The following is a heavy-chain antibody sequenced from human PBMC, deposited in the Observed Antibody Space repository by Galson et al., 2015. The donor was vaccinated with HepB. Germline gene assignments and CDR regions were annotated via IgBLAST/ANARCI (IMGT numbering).Heavy chain of an antibody. V-gene: IGHV1-69*06. D-gene: IGHD3-22*01. CDR2: IIPIFGTA. Sequence: SVKVSCKASGGTFSSYAISWVRQAPGQGLEWMGGIIPIFGTANYAQKFQDRVTITADKSTSTAYMELSSLRSEDTAVYYCARDSLGRGTYYYDSSGYYYAFDIWGQGTMVTVSS. CDR3: ARDSLGRGTYYYDSSGYYYAFDI. CDR1: GGTFSSYA. J-gene: IGHJ3*02.